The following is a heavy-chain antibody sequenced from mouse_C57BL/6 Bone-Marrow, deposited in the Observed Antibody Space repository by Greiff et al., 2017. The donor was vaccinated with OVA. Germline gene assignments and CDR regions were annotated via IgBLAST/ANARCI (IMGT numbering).Heavy chain of an antibody. V-gene: IGHV1-50*01. CDR3: AREGWLRGPY. Sequence: QVQLQQPGAELVKPGASVKLSCKASGYTFTSYWMQWVKQRPGQGLEWIGEIDPSDSYTNYNQKFKGKATLTVDTSSSTAYMQLNSLTSEDAAVSNCAREGWLRGPYGGRGTLVTVTA. CDR1: GYTFTSYW. J-gene: IGHJ3*01. D-gene: IGHD2-2*01. CDR2: IDPSDSYT.